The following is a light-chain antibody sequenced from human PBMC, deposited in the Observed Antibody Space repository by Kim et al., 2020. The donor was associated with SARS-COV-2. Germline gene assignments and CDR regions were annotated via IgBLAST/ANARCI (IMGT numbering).Light chain of an antibody. V-gene: IGLV2-14*03. J-gene: IGLJ2*01. CDR1: TNL. CDR3: SSYTDTNTPHVI. CDR2: DVT. Sequence: SGSPGQSVTISCTATTNLFSWYQQHPGKAPNLIIFDVTNRPSGISNRLSGSKSGNTASLTISGLQSEDEADYHCSSYTDTNTPHVIFGGGTKLTVL.